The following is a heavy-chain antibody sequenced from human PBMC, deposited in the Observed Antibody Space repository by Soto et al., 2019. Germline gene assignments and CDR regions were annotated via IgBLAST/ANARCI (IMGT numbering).Heavy chain of an antibody. J-gene: IGHJ6*04. CDR1: GFTLSGRS. Sequence: EVQLVESGGGLVQPGGSLRLSCAASGFTLSGRSMHWVRQAPGKGLVWVSGIDNAGTESTYADSVKGRFTISRDNAKNMLYLQMNSLRVDDTAVYYCARGWFGPDVWGKGTTVTVSS. D-gene: IGHD3-10*01. V-gene: IGHV3-74*01. CDR3: ARGWFGPDV. CDR2: IDNAGTES.